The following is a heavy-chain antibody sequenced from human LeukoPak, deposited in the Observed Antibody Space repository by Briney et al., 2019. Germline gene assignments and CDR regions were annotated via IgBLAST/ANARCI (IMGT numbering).Heavy chain of an antibody. Sequence: MTGGSLGLSCAASGFTFSSYTMNWVRRAPGKGLEWVSSITGSSSNIYYADSVKGRFTISRDNAKNSLCLQMNSLRAEDTAVYYCARAIAVAGDDYWGQGTLVTVSS. CDR2: ITGSSSNI. J-gene: IGHJ4*02. D-gene: IGHD6-19*01. CDR3: ARAIAVAGDDY. CDR1: GFTFSSYT. V-gene: IGHV3-21*01.